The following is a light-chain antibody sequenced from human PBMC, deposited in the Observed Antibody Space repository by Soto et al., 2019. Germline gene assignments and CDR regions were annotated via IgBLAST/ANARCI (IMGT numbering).Light chain of an antibody. CDR2: DVS. V-gene: IGLV2-11*01. J-gene: IGLJ2*01. Sequence: QSALTQPRSVSGSPGQSVTISRTGSSSGVGGYNYVSWYQQHPGKVPKRMIYDVSKRPSGVPDRYSGSKSGNAAALTVAGLQAEEEADCYFFSYGGNYPLGVFGGGTQLTVL. CDR1: SSGVGGYNY. CDR3: FSYGGNYPLGV.